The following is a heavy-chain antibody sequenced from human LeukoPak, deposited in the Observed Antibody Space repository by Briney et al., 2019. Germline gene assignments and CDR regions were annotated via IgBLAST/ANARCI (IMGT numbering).Heavy chain of an antibody. CDR3: AKDLGDSGGYNPFDF. CDR1: GFTFSSYV. CDR2: ISASGCST. D-gene: IGHD3-22*01. Sequence: GGSLRLSCAASGFTFSSYVMSWVRQAPGKGLEWVSFISASGCSTYYAGSVKGRFTISRDNSKNTLFLQMSSLRAEDTAVYYCAKDLGDSGGYNPFDFWGQGTLVTVSS. J-gene: IGHJ4*02. V-gene: IGHV3-23*01.